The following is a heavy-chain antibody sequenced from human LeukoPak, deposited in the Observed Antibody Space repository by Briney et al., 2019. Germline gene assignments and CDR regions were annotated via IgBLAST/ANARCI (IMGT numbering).Heavy chain of an antibody. CDR2: IKQDGSEK. D-gene: IGHD1-1*01. V-gene: IGHV3-7*01. J-gene: IGHJ4*02. CDR1: GFTFSSYW. Sequence: PGGSLRLSCAASGFTFSSYWMSWVRRAPGKGLGWVANIKQDGSEKYYVDSVKGRFTIPRDNAKNSLYLQMNSLRAEDTAVYYCARDSTGDRYFDYWGQGTLVTVSS. CDR3: ARDSTGDRYFDY.